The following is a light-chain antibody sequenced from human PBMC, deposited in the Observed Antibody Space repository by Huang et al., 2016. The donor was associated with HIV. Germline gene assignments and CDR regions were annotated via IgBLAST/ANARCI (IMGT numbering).Light chain of an antibody. V-gene: IGKV1-39*01. CDR1: QNINRY. CDR2: GAS. J-gene: IGKJ2*01. CDR3: QQSAVTPRT. Sequence: DIQITQSPSSLSASVGDRVIITCRASQNINRYLNWYQQQPGKAPNLLISGASKLQGGVPSSFSGRGSGTHFTLAISSLSPEDSATYYCQQSAVTPRTFGQGTKLEI.